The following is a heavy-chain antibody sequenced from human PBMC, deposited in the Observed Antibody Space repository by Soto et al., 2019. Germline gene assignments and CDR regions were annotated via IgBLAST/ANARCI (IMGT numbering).Heavy chain of an antibody. CDR2: IIPIFGTA. CDR3: ARDCAGEIAARPSRGMDV. CDR1: GGTFSSYA. V-gene: IGHV1-69*01. D-gene: IGHD6-6*01. J-gene: IGHJ6*02. Sequence: QVQLVQSGAEVKKPGSSVKVSCKASGGTFSSYAISWVRQAPGQGLEWMGVIIPIFGTANYAQKFQGRGTITSDEATRTAYMELRSLGSEATAVYYCARDCAGEIAARPSRGMDVCGQGTTVTVSS.